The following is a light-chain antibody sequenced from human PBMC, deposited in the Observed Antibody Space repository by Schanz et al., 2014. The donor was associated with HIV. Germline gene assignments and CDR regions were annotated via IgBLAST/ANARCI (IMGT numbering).Light chain of an antibody. Sequence: DIQMTQSPSTLSASVGDIVTLTCRASENINNHLAWYQQKPGSAPKLLIHGASTLENGVPSTFSGRGSGTEFTLTISSLQPDDFATYYCQQYSTYPYTFGQGTKLDIQ. CDR3: QQYSTYPYT. CDR2: GAS. J-gene: IGKJ2*01. CDR1: ENINNH. V-gene: IGKV1-5*01.